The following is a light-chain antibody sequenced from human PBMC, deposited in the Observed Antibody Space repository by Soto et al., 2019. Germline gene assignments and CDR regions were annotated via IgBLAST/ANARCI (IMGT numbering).Light chain of an antibody. Sequence: EVVMTQSPLSLPVTLGQLASISCRSSQSLVHSNGNTFLTWFQQRPGQSPRRLIYKVSIRDSGVSDRFSGSGSGTDFTLKISRVEAEDVGVYYCMQGTYAPKTFGQGTMVEI. CDR2: KVS. V-gene: IGKV2-30*02. CDR3: MQGTYAPKT. CDR1: QSLVHSNGNTF. J-gene: IGKJ1*01.